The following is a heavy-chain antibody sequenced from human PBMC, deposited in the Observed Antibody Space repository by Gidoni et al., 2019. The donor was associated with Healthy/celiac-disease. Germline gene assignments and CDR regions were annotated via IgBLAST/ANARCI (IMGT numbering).Heavy chain of an antibody. CDR3: ARGIAAAPYGMDV. CDR1: GFTFSRYG. V-gene: IGHV3-33*08. Sequence: QVPLVESGGGVVQPGRSLSLSCAASGFTFSRYGMHWVRQAPGKGLEWVAVIWYDGSNKYYADSVKGRFTISRDNSKNTLYLQMNSLRAEDTAVYYCARGIAAAPYGMDVWGQGTTVTVSS. D-gene: IGHD6-13*01. J-gene: IGHJ6*02. CDR2: IWYDGSNK.